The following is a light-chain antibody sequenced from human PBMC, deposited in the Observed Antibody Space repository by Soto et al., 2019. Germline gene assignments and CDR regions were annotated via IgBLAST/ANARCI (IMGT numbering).Light chain of an antibody. J-gene: IGKJ1*01. CDR3: QQYGSSPPCT. CDR1: QSVSSSY. CDR2: CAS. Sequence: EIVLTQSPGTLSLSPGERATLSCRASQSVSSSYLAWYQQKPGQAPRLLIYCASSRATGIPDRFSGSGSGTDFTLTISSLEPEDVAVYYCQQYGSSPPCTFGQGTKVDI. V-gene: IGKV3-20*01.